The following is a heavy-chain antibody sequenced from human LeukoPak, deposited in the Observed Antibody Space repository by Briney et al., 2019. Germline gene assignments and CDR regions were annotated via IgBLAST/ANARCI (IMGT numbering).Heavy chain of an antibody. Sequence: PGGSLRLSCAASGFTFSTYSMNWVRQTPGKGLEWVSFISSSSSTIYYADSAKGRFTISRDNAKNTLYLQMNSLRAEDTAVYYCARELVVVVAATPGLSGLYYYYGMDVWGQGTTVTVSS. V-gene: IGHV3-48*01. CDR1: GFTFSTYS. CDR2: ISSSSSTI. D-gene: IGHD2-15*01. J-gene: IGHJ6*02. CDR3: ARELVVVVAATPGLSGLYYYYGMDV.